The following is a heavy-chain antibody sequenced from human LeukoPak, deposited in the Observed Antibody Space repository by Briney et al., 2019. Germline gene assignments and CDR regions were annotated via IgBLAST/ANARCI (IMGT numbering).Heavy chain of an antibody. Sequence: GGSLRLSCAASGFTFSDYWLSWVRQAPGKGLEWVANMNRDGSEKNYVDSMKGRITISRDNARNSLYLQMNSLRVEDTAVYYCARDGGIIRFGGQDVWGQGTTVTVS. CDR2: MNRDGSEK. D-gene: IGHD3-16*01. CDR3: ARDGGIIRFGGQDV. J-gene: IGHJ6*02. V-gene: IGHV3-7*01. CDR1: GFTFSDYW.